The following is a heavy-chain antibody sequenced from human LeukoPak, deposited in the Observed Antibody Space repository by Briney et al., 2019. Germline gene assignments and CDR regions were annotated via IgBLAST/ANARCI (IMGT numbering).Heavy chain of an antibody. D-gene: IGHD4-17*01. CDR2: ISSSSSYT. V-gene: IGHV3-11*06. Sequence: GSLRLSCAASGFTFSDYYMSWIRQAQGKGLEWISFISSSSSYTNYADSVEGRFTISRDNTKNSLYLQMNNLRAEDTAVYYCARGGADYVIGYWGQGTLVTVST. J-gene: IGHJ4*02. CDR3: ARGGADYVIGY. CDR1: GFTFSDYY.